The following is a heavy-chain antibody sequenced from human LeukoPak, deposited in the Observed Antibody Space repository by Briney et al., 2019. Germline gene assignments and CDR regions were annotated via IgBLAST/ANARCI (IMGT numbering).Heavy chain of an antibody. CDR3: HQPVTLPA. V-gene: IGHV3-7*01. J-gene: IGHJ5*02. D-gene: IGHD2-2*01. CDR1: GFTFRNYW. CDR2: IKEDGSDK. Sequence: GGSLRLSCAASGFTFRNYWMSWVRQAPGKGLEWVAFIKEDGSDKHYVDSVKGRFTISRDNTQNSLYLQMNTLRAEDTAVYFCHQPVTLPAWGQGTLVTVSS.